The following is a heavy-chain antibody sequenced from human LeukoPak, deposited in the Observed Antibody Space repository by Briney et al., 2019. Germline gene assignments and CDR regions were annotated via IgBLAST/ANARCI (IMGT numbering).Heavy chain of an antibody. CDR2: IYTSGST. CDR1: GGSISSGSYY. J-gene: IGHJ5*02. CDR3: AREGSQWELRVFDP. V-gene: IGHV4-61*02. D-gene: IGHD1-26*01. Sequence: PSQTLSLTCTVSGGSISSGSYYWSWIRQPAGKGLEWIGRIYTSGSTNYNPSLKSRVTISVDTSKNQFSLKLSSVTAADTAVYYCAREGSQWELRVFDPWGQGTLVTVSS.